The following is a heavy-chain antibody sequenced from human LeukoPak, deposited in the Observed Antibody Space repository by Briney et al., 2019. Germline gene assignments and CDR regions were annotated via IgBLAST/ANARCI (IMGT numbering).Heavy chain of an antibody. V-gene: IGHV3-30*03. CDR2: ISYDGSNK. J-gene: IGHJ4*02. CDR1: GFTFSSYG. D-gene: IGHD3-10*01. CDR3: ALLGGFGDRYFDY. Sequence: GGSLRLSCAASGFTFSSYGMHWVRQAPGKGLEWVAVISYDGSNKYYADSVKGRFTISRDNSKNTLYLQMNSLRAEGTAVYYCALLGGFGDRYFDYWGQGTLVTVSS.